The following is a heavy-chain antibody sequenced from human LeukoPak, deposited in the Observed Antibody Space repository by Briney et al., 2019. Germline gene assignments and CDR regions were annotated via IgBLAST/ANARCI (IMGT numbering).Heavy chain of an antibody. CDR2: ISAYNGKT. D-gene: IGHD1-26*01. CDR3: ARGGALTSFDS. J-gene: IGHJ4*02. Sequence: ASVKVSCKASGFTFTSYGISWVRQAPGQGLEWMGWISAYNGKTNYAQKFQGRVTMTTDTSTSKAYMDLRSLRSDDTAVYYCARGGALTSFDSWGQGTLITVSS. CDR1: GFTFTSYG. V-gene: IGHV1-18*01.